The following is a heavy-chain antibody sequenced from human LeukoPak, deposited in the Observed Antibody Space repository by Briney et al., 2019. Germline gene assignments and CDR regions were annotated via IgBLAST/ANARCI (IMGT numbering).Heavy chain of an antibody. V-gene: IGHV1-18*01. CDR3: ATVYPTGAGGGAFDI. D-gene: IGHD1-1*01. Sequence: GASVKVSCKASGYTFTSYGISWVRQAPGQGLEWMGWISAYNGNTNYAQKLQGRVTMTTDTSTSTAYMELRSLRSDDTAVYYCATVYPTGAGGGAFDIWGQGTMVTVSS. CDR1: GYTFTSYG. J-gene: IGHJ3*02. CDR2: ISAYNGNT.